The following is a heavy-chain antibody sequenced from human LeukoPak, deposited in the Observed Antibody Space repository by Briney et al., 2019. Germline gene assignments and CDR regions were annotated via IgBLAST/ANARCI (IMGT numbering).Heavy chain of an antibody. J-gene: IGHJ4*02. Sequence: EASVKVSCKASGYTFTGYYMHWVRQAPGQGLEWMGWINPNSGGTNYVQKFQGRVTKTRDTSISTAYMELSRLRSDDTAVYYCARGRPSHYDFWSGYYEDFDYWGQGTLVTVSS. CDR1: GYTFTGYY. V-gene: IGHV1-2*02. CDR3: ARGRPSHYDFWSGYYEDFDY. CDR2: INPNSGGT. D-gene: IGHD3-3*01.